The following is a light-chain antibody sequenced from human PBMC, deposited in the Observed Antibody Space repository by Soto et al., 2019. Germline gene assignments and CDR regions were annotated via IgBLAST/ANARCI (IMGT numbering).Light chain of an antibody. CDR1: SSNIGAGYD. CDR3: QSYDSGLSGVV. CDR2: GNN. Sequence: QSVLTQPPSVSGAPGQRVTISCTGSSSNIGAGYDVHWYQHLPGTAPKLLIYGNNNRPSGVPDRFSGSKSDTSASLAITGVQAEDEAVYYCQSYDSGLSGVVFGGGTKLTVL. J-gene: IGLJ2*01. V-gene: IGLV1-40*01.